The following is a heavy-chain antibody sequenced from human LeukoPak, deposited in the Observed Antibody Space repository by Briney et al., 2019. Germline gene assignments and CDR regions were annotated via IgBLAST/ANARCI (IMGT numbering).Heavy chain of an antibody. Sequence: SETLSLTCTVSGGSISSSSYYWSWIRQPAGKGLEWIGRIYTSGSTNYNPSLKSRVTMSVDTSKNQFSLKLSSVTAADTAVYYCARGPYGGNPHTFDYWGQGTLVTVSS. D-gene: IGHD4-23*01. CDR1: GGSISSSSYY. CDR2: IYTSGST. CDR3: ARGPYGGNPHTFDY. J-gene: IGHJ4*02. V-gene: IGHV4-61*02.